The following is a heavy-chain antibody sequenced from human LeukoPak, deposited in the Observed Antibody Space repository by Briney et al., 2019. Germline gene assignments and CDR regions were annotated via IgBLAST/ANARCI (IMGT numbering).Heavy chain of an antibody. CDR2: ISGSGGGT. D-gene: IGHD6-19*01. CDR1: GFTFSSYA. J-gene: IGHJ4*02. CDR3: AKDQLVAVAGTTDY. Sequence: GGSLRLSCAASGFTFSSYAMSWVRQAPGKGLEWVSAISGSGGGTYYADSVKGRFTISRDNSKNTLYLQMNSLRAEDTAVYYCAKDQLVAVAGTTDYRGQGTLVTVSS. V-gene: IGHV3-23*01.